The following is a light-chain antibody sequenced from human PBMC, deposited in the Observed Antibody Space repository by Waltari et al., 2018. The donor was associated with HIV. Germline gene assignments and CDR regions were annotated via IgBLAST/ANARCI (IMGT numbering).Light chain of an antibody. J-gene: IGLJ2*01. CDR1: SSDVGGYNY. V-gene: IGLV2-8*01. CDR3: SAQAGSKVV. Sequence: QSALTQPPSASGSPGQSVTLSCTGTSSDVGGYNYVSWHQQHPGKAPKLMIYDVIKRPSGVPDRFSGSKSGNTASRTGAGLQPEDEADYYCSAQAGSKVVFGGGTRLTVL. CDR2: DVI.